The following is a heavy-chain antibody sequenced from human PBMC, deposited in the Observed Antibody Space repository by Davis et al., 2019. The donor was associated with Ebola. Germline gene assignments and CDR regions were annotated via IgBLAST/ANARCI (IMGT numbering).Heavy chain of an antibody. CDR1: GFTFNNYA. D-gene: IGHD6-19*01. V-gene: IGHV3-23*01. Sequence: GESLKISCAASGFTFNNYAMSWVRQAPGKGLEWVSVISSRATTIYYADSVRGRFTISRDNGKNTLYLQMSSLRADDTAVYYCAKSPFRIAVAGADWYFDLWGRGTLVTVSS. CDR3: AKSPFRIAVAGADWYFDL. J-gene: IGHJ2*01. CDR2: ISSRATTI.